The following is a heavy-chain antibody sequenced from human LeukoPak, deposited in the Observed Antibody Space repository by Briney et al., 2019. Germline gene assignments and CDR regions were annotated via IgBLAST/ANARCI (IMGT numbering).Heavy chain of an antibody. V-gene: IGHV4-59*06. CDR2: IYYTWST. D-gene: IGHD4-17*01. Sequence: SETLSLTCTVSVGSISSYYLSGIRQHPRKGVEWMGYIYYTWSTYHIPSLKSRITIYAAKSKNQLYLKLSSVTAAATAVYYCARRGGDYWFDPWGQGTLVTVSS. CDR3: ARRGGDYWFDP. J-gene: IGHJ5*02. CDR1: VGSISSYY.